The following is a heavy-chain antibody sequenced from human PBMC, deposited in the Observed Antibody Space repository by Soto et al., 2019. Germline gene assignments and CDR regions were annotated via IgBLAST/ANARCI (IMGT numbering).Heavy chain of an antibody. D-gene: IGHD5-18*01. V-gene: IGHV3-33*01. Sequence: GGSLRLSCAASGFTFSSYGMHWVRQAPGKGLEWVAVIWYDGSNKYYADSVKGRFTISRDNSKNTLYLQMNSLRAEDTAVYYCAREGGSVDTAMVTPIDYWGQGTLVTVSS. CDR1: GFTFSSYG. J-gene: IGHJ4*02. CDR3: AREGGSVDTAMVTPIDY. CDR2: IWYDGSNK.